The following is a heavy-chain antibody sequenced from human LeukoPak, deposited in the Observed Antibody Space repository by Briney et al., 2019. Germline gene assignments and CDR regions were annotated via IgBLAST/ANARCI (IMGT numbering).Heavy chain of an antibody. CDR3: ANGYLEWLIESGMDV. CDR2: ISWNSGSI. V-gene: IGHV3-9*01. Sequence: GGSLRLSCAASGFTFDDYAMHWVRQAPGKGLEWVSSISWNSGSIGYADSVKGRFTISRDNAKNSLYLQMNSLRAEDTALYYCANGYLEWLIESGMDVWGQGTTVTVSS. J-gene: IGHJ6*02. D-gene: IGHD3-3*01. CDR1: GFTFDDYA.